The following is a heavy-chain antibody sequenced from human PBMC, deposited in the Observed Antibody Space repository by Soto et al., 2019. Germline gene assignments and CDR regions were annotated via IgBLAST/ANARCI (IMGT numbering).Heavy chain of an antibody. CDR3: AREGARGFPYGMDV. D-gene: IGHD2-21*01. J-gene: IGHJ6*02. V-gene: IGHV3-30-3*01. CDR2: ISYDGSNK. CDR1: GFTFSSYA. Sequence: GGSLRLSCAASGFTFSSYAMHWVRQAPGKGLEWVAVISYDGSNKYYADSVKGRFTISRDNSKNTLYLQMNSLRAEDTAVYYCAREGARGFPYGMDVWGQGTTVTVSS.